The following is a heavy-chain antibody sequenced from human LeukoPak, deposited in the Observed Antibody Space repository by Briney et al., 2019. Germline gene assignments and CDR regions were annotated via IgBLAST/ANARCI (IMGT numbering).Heavy chain of an antibody. Sequence: SETLSLTCTVSGGSISSSSYYWGWIRQPPGKGLEWIGSIYYSGSTYYNPSLKSRVTISVDTSKNQFSLKLSSVTAADTAVYYCARLSKVFSDSRDAFDIWGQGTMVTVSS. D-gene: IGHD2-21*01. CDR1: GGSISSSSYY. J-gene: IGHJ3*02. V-gene: IGHV4-39*01. CDR2: IYYSGST. CDR3: ARLSKVFSDSRDAFDI.